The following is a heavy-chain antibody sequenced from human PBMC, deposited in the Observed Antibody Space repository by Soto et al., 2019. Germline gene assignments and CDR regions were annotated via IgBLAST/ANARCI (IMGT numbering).Heavy chain of an antibody. Sequence: GGSLRLSCAASGFTFSSYAMSWVRQAPGKGLEWVSAISGSGGSTYYTDSVKGRFTISRDNSKNTLYLQMNSLRAEDTAVYYCAKVPSSGWYSLFASCGQGSLVTVSS. V-gene: IGHV3-23*01. J-gene: IGHJ5*01. CDR3: AKVPSSGWYSLFAS. CDR2: ISGSGGST. D-gene: IGHD6-19*01. CDR1: GFTFSSYA.